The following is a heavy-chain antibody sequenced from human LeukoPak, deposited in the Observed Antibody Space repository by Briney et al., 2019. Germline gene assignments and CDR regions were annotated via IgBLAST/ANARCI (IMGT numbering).Heavy chain of an antibody. J-gene: IGHJ4*02. Sequence: SETLSLTYTVFGSMSNHFWSWIRQPPGKGLEWIGYIYDSGATDYNPSLKSRVTMSVDTSANQFSLKLSSVTTADTAVYYCATRPVGNTWAADLDCWSRGTPVTVS. CDR2: IYDSGAT. D-gene: IGHD6-6*01. V-gene: IGHV4-59*11. CDR3: ATRPVGNTWAADLDC. CDR1: GSMSNHF.